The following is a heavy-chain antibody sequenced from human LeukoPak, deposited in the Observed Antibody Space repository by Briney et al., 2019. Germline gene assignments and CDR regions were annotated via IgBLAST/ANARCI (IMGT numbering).Heavy chain of an antibody. V-gene: IGHV7-4-1*02. J-gene: IGHJ6*02. CDR1: GYTFTNYA. D-gene: IGHD6-19*01. CDR2: INTNTGNP. CDR3: ARDAHEVHPWLVQTGYYYGMDV. Sequence: ASVKVSCKASGYTFTNYAMNWVRQAPGQGLEWMGWINTNTGNPTYAQDFTGRFVLSLDTSVSTAYLQISSLEAEDTAVYYCARDAHEVHPWLVQTGYYYGMDVWGQGTTVTVSS.